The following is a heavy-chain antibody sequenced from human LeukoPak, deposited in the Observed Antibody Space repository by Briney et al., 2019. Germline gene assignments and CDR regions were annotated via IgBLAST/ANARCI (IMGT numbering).Heavy chain of an antibody. J-gene: IGHJ6*03. D-gene: IGHD6-19*01. Sequence: SETLSLTCTVSGVSISSSSYYWGWIRQPPGKGLEWIGSIYYSGSTYYNPPLKSRVTISVDTSKNQFSLKLSSVTAADTAVYYCARGSSGRLYYYYYMDVWGKGTTVTVSS. V-gene: IGHV4-39*07. CDR1: GVSISSSSYY. CDR2: IYYSGST. CDR3: ARGSSGRLYYYYYMDV.